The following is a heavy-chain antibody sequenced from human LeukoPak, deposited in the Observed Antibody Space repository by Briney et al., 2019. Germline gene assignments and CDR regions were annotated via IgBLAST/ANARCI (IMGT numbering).Heavy chain of an antibody. CDR2: ISAYNGNT. D-gene: IGHD5-24*01. CDR1: GYTFTTYG. CDR3: ARALADGYKELGY. Sequence: ASVTVSFKASGYTFTTYGITWVRQAPGQGLEWMGWISAYNGNTNYAQKLQGRVTMTTDTSTSTAYMELRSLRSDDTAVYYCARALADGYKELGYWGQRTLVTVPS. V-gene: IGHV1-18*01. J-gene: IGHJ4*02.